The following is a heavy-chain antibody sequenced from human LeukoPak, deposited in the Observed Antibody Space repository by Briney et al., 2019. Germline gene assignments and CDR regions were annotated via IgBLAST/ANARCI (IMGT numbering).Heavy chain of an antibody. CDR2: IIPILGIA. V-gene: IGHV1-69*04. CDR1: GGTSSSYA. CDR3: ARGGDCSGGSCYQTIDY. J-gene: IGHJ4*02. Sequence: ASVKVSCKASGGTSSSYAISWVRQAPGQGLEWMGRIIPILGIANYAQKFQGRVTITADKSTSTAYMELSSLRSEDTAVYYCARGGDCSGGSCYQTIDYWGQGTLVTVSS. D-gene: IGHD2-15*01.